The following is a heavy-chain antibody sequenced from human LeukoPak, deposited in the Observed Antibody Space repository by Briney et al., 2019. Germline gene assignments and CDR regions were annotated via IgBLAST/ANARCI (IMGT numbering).Heavy chain of an antibody. V-gene: IGHV4-4*02. J-gene: IGHJ3*02. CDR3: VRATGAVAVRGWSFDI. D-gene: IGHD6-19*01. Sequence: SGTLSLTCGVSGYSISSNRWWEWVRQPPGKGLEWIGEIYHDGTTKYSASLKSRVTISLDKFKNQFSLSVISVTAADTAVYYCVRATGAVAVRGWSFDIWGHGTMVTVSS. CDR1: GYSISSNRW. CDR2: IYHDGTT.